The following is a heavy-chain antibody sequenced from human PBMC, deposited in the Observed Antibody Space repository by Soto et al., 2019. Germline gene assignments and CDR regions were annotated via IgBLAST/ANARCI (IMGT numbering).Heavy chain of an antibody. J-gene: IGHJ3*02. V-gene: IGHV3-74*01. CDR3: VRQYSAYDI. D-gene: IGHD5-18*01. CDR1: GFTFSNYW. CDR2: INADGSIT. Sequence: EVQLVESGGGLVQPGGSLGLSCAASGFTFSNYWMHWVRQVPGQRPVWVSRINADGSITADEDSVQGRVTISRDNAKNTLYLQMHSLRAEDTAVYYCVRQYSAYDIWGQGTTVTVSS.